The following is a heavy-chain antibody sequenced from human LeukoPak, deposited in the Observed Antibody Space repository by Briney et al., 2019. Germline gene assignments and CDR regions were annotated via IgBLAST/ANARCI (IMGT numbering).Heavy chain of an antibody. CDR2: INWNGGST. V-gene: IGHV3-20*04. Sequence: GGSLRLSCAASGFTFSSYGMHWVRQAPGKGLEWVSGINWNGGSTGYADSVRGRFTISRDNAKNSLYLQMNSLRAEDTALYYCARVTPGYSSSWYPYYYYYYYMDVWGKGTTVTVSS. CDR3: ARVTPGYSSSWYPYYYYYYYMDV. J-gene: IGHJ6*03. CDR1: GFTFSSYG. D-gene: IGHD6-13*01.